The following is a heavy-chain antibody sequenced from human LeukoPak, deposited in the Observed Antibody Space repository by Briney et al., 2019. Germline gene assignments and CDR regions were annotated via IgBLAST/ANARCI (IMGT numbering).Heavy chain of an antibody. D-gene: IGHD2-15*01. CDR2: ISWNSGSI. CDR1: GFTFDDYA. CDR3: ARARIGINWFDP. J-gene: IGHJ5*02. V-gene: IGHV3-9*01. Sequence: GGSLRLSCAASGFTFDDYAMHWVRQAPGKGLEWVSGISWNSGSIGYADSVKGRFTISRDNSKNSLYLQMNSLRADDTAVYYCARARIGINWFDPWGQGTLVTVSS.